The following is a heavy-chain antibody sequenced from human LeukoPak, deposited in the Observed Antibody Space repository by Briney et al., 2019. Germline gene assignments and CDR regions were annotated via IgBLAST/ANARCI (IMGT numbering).Heavy chain of an antibody. CDR2: ITTYNDNT. Sequence: ASVTVSCKASGGTFSSYAISWVRQAPGQGLEWMGRITTYNDNTDYAQKLQGRVTMTTDTSTSTAYMELRSLRSDDTAVYYCARVWGSGWPLYYYYYGMDVWGQGTTVTVSS. D-gene: IGHD6-19*01. CDR1: GGTFSSYA. J-gene: IGHJ6*02. CDR3: ARVWGSGWPLYYYYYGMDV. V-gene: IGHV1-18*01.